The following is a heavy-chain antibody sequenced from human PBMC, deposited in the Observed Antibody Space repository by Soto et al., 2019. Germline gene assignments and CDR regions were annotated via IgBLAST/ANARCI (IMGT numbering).Heavy chain of an antibody. Sequence: SSSYIYYADSVKGRFTISRDNAKNSLYLQMNSLRAEDTAVYYCARGGQLRTPHIRGQGTMVTVSS. D-gene: IGHD2-2*01. V-gene: IGHV3-21*01. CDR3: ARGGQLRTPHI. J-gene: IGHJ3*02. CDR2: SSSYI.